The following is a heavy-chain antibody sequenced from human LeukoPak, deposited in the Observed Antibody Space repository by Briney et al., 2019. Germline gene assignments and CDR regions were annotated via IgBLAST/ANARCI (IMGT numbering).Heavy chain of an antibody. J-gene: IGHJ4*02. V-gene: IGHV3-9*01. CDR3: AKDIRSIAVASGLDY. CDR2: ISWNSGSI. D-gene: IGHD6-19*01. CDR1: GFTFDDYA. Sequence: PGRSLRLSCAASGFTFDDYAMHWVRQAPGKGLEWVSGISWNSGSIGYADSVKGRFTISRDNAKNSLYLQMNSLRAEDTAVYYCAKDIRSIAVASGLDYWGQGTLVTVSS.